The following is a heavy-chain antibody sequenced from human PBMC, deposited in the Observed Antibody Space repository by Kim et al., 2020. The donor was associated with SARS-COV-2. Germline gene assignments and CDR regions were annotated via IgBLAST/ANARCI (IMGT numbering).Heavy chain of an antibody. V-gene: IGHV1-46*01. CDR3: ARAVYYDSSGYYFIPTYYFDY. CDR2: INPSGGST. CDR1: GYTFTSYY. Sequence: ASVKVSCKASGYTFTSYYMHWVRQAPGQGLEWMGIINPSGGSTSYAQKFQGRVTMTRDTSTSTVYMELSSLRSEDTAVYYCARAVYYDSSGYYFIPTYYFDYWGQGTLVTVSS. J-gene: IGHJ4*02. D-gene: IGHD3-22*01.